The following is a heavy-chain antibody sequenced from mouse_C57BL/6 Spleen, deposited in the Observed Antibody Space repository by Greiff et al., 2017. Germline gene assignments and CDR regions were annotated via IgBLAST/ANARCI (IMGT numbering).Heavy chain of an antibody. CDR3: ARRGYVDYFDY. CDR2: IDPSDSYT. D-gene: IGHD3-1*01. Sequence: QVQLQQSGAELVMPGASVKLSCKASGYTFTSYWMHWVKQRPGQGLEWIGEIDPSDSYTNYNQKFKGKSTLTVDKSSSTAYMQLSSLTSEDSAVYYCARRGYVDYFDYWGQGTTLTVSS. J-gene: IGHJ2*01. V-gene: IGHV1-69*01. CDR1: GYTFTSYW.